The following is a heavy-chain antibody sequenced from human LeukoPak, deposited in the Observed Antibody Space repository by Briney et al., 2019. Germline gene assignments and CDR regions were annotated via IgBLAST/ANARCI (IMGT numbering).Heavy chain of an antibody. CDR2: IYYSGSA. D-gene: IGHD1-26*01. V-gene: IGHV4-39*01. Sequence: SETLSLTCTVSGGSISSTSYYWEWFRQPPGKGLEWIGNIYYSGSAYYNPSLKSRVTISVDTSKNQFSLKLSSVTAADTAMYYCARHGIVGTAGLVGFDVWGQGTMVTVSS. CDR1: GGSISSTSYY. J-gene: IGHJ3*01. CDR3: ARHGIVGTAGLVGFDV.